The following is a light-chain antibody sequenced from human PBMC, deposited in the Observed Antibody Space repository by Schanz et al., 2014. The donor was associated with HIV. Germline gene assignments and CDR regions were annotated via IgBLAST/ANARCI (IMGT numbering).Light chain of an antibody. J-gene: IGKJ1*01. CDR3: QQSYSTFS. V-gene: IGKV3-20*01. Sequence: EIVLTQSPGTLSLSPGERATLSCRASQSVSSNFLAWYQQKPGQAPRLLIYGASSRATGIPDRFSGSGSGTDFTLTISRLEPEDFATYYCQQSYSTFSFGQGTTVEIK. CDR1: QSVSSNF. CDR2: GAS.